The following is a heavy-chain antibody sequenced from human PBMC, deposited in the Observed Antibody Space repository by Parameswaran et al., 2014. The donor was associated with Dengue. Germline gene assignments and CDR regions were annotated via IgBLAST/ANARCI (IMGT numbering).Heavy chain of an antibody. V-gene: IGHV4-39*01. J-gene: IGHJ3*02. CDR2: IYYSGST. Sequence: VRQAPGKGLEWIGSIYYSGSTYYNPSLKSRVTISVDTSKNQFSLKLSSVTAADTAVYYCARITMIVVVGDAFDIWGQGTMVTVSS. CDR3: ARITMIVVVGDAFDI. D-gene: IGHD3-22*01.